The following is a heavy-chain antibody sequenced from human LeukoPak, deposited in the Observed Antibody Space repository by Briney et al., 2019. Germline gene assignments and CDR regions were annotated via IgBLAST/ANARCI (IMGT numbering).Heavy chain of an antibody. D-gene: IGHD3-22*01. CDR3: ARIGNYYDSSSFYYFDS. Sequence: SETLSLTCIVSGYSISSDYYWGWIRQPPGKGLEWIGSIYHSGSTYYNPSLKSRVTISVDTSKNQFSLKLTSVTAADTAVYYCARIGNYYDSSSFYYFDSWGQGTLVTVSS. CDR2: IYHSGST. CDR1: GYSISSDYY. J-gene: IGHJ4*02. V-gene: IGHV4-38-2*02.